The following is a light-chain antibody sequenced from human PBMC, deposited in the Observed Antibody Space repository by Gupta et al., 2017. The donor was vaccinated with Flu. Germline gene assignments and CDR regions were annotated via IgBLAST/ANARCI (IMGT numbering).Light chain of an antibody. CDR3: QQSDSNPRT. CDR2: SVS. Sequence: DIQMTQSPSSLSASVGDRVTITCRTTQSISTYLNWYQQKPGKVPKVLIYSVSTLQSGVPSRFSGSGSGTEFTLTISRRQPEDFATYYCQQSDSNPRTFGQGTXV. CDR1: QSISTY. V-gene: IGKV1-39*01. J-gene: IGKJ1*01.